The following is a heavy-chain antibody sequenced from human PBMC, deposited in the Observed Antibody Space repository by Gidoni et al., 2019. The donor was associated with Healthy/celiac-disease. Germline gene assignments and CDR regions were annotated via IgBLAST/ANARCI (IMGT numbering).Heavy chain of an antibody. CDR2: IYYSGST. Sequence: QVQLQESGPGLVKPSETLSLTCTVSGGSISTYYWSWIRQPPGKGLEWIGYIYYSGSTNYNPSLKSRVTISVDTSKNQFSLKLSSVTAADTAVYYCARAPVTTWGYYFDYWGQGTLVTVSS. V-gene: IGHV4-59*01. J-gene: IGHJ4*02. CDR3: ARAPVTTWGYYFDY. D-gene: IGHD4-17*01. CDR1: GGSISTYY.